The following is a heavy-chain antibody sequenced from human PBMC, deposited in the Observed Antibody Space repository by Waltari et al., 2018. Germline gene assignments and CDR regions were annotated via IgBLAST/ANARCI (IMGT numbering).Heavy chain of an antibody. J-gene: IGHJ3*02. CDR3: TRIAAAYLAFDI. V-gene: IGHV3-74*01. Sequence: EEQLLESGGGLVQPGDSLRLSCAGSGFRFSNYWMHWVRQAPGKGLVGAERIRDDETSISYADAVKGRFTIARDNAKNTVYLQMKRLKTEDTAVYYCTRIAAAYLAFDIWGQGTMVTVSS. CDR2: IRDDETSI. CDR1: GFRFSNYW. D-gene: IGHD6-13*01.